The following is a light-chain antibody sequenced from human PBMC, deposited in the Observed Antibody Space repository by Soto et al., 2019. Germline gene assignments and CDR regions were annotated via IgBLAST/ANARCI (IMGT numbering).Light chain of an antibody. J-gene: IGKJ5*01. CDR3: MQAPP. CDR2: LGS. V-gene: IGKV2-28*01. CDR1: QSLLHSNGYNY. Sequence: DIVMTQSPLSLPVTPGEPASISCRSSQSLLHSNGYNYLDWYLQKPGQSPQLLIYLGSNRASGVPDRFSGSGSGTDFTLKISRVEAEDVGVYYCMQAPPFGQGTRLEIK.